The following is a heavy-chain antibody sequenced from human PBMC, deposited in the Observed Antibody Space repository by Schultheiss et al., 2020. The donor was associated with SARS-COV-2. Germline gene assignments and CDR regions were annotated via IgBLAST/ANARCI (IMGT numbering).Heavy chain of an antibody. Sequence: SETLSLTCTVSGGSISSYYWSWIRQPAGKGLEWIGYIYYSGSTNYNPSLKSRVTISVDTSKNQFSLKLSSVTAADTAVYYCARGGIGPIWFGELGEPGFDYWGQGTLVTVSS. J-gene: IGHJ4*02. D-gene: IGHD3-10*01. V-gene: IGHV4-59*12. CDR3: ARGGIGPIWFGELGEPGFDY. CDR2: IYYSGST. CDR1: GGSISSYY.